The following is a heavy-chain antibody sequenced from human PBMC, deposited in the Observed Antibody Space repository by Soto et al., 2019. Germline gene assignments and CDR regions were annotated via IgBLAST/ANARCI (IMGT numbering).Heavy chain of an antibody. V-gene: IGHV4-59*08. J-gene: IGHJ6*04. CDR2: MSYSGAT. CDR3: ARKFECTSTSCFGSLDV. CDR1: GFSISTYW. D-gene: IGHD2-2*01. Sequence: SETLCLTCAVSGFSISTYWWSWIRQAPGKGLEWIGHMSYSGATTYNPSLQSRVSMSLDTSTNQFSLKLSSVTAADTAVYHCARKFECTSTSCFGSLDVWGKGTTVTVSS.